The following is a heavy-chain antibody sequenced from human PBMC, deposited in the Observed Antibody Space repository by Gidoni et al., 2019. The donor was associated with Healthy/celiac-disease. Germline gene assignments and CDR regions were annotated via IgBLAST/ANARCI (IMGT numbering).Heavy chain of an antibody. Sequence: QVQLQQWGAGLLKPSETLSLTCAVYGGSFSGYYWSWIRQPPGKGLEWIGEINHSGSTNYNPSLKSRVTISVDTSKNQFSLKLSSVTAADTAVYYCARAPLYQLPTRPFDYWGQGTLVTVSS. V-gene: IGHV4-34*01. CDR2: INHSGST. J-gene: IGHJ4*02. CDR1: GGSFSGYY. CDR3: ARAPLYQLPTRPFDY. D-gene: IGHD2-2*01.